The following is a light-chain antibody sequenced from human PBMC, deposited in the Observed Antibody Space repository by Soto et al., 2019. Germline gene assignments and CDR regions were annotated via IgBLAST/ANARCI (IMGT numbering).Light chain of an antibody. CDR3: QHHSNWLWT. Sequence: EVVLTQSPATLSLSPGERVTLSCRASQSVSRYLAWYQQKPGQAPRLLIYHASNRATGIPARFSGSGSGTDFTLTISSLEPEDFAIYYCQHHSNWLWTFGQGTKV. CDR2: HAS. CDR1: QSVSRY. V-gene: IGKV3-11*01. J-gene: IGKJ1*01.